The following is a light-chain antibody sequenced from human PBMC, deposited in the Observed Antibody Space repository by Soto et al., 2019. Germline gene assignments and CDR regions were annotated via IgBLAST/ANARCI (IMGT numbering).Light chain of an antibody. V-gene: IGKV3-20*01. CDR1: ESLITKA. Sequence: EIVLTQSPGTLSLSPGETATVSCRATESLITKALAWYQQKPGQAPRLLIYGAFTRDAAIPDRFNGSGSGTDFALTISSLQPEDFATYSCQQSYSSPFTFGPGTKVDIK. CDR2: GAF. J-gene: IGKJ3*01. CDR3: QQSYSSPFT.